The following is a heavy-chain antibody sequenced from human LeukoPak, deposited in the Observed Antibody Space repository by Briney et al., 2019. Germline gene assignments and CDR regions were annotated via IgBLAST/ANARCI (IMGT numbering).Heavy chain of an antibody. CDR2: IIPIFGTT. J-gene: IGHJ4*02. V-gene: IGHV1-69*06. D-gene: IGHD3-10*01. CDR1: GDTFNNYA. CDR3: ARVGGDDIRRGELLLLRCYFDH. Sequence: SVKVSCKTSGDTFNNYALSWVRQAPGQGLEWMGGIIPIFGTTTFAQRFQGRLTITADKSTSTAYMELSGLRSEDTAVYYCARVGGDDIRRGELLLLRCYFDHWGQGTLVTVSS.